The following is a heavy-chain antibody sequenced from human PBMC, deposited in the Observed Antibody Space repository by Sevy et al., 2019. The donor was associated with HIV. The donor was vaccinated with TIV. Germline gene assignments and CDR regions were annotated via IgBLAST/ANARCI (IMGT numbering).Heavy chain of an antibody. CDR1: GFTFNDYA. CDR2: ISWNSGNI. Sequence: SLKISCAASGFTFNDYAMHWVRQVPGKGLEWVSGISWNSGNIGYADSVKGRFTISRDNAKNSLYLQVNSLRAEDTAFYYCAKDAYSSSWAEGYFDYWGQGTLVTVSS. D-gene: IGHD6-13*01. J-gene: IGHJ4*02. V-gene: IGHV3-9*01. CDR3: AKDAYSSSWAEGYFDY.